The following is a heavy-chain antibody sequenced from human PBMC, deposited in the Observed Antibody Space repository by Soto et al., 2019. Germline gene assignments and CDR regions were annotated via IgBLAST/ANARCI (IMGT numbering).Heavy chain of an antibody. V-gene: IGHV3-23*01. Sequence: GGSLRLSCAASGFTFSSYAMSWVRQAPGKGLEWVSAITYNGSSTYYADSVKGRFTISRDNSKNTLYLQMNSLRAEDTAVYYCARAGYSGSYLRKPSVYYYGMDVWGQGTTVTVSS. CDR2: ITYNGSST. CDR3: ARAGYSGSYLRKPSVYYYGMDV. D-gene: IGHD1-26*01. J-gene: IGHJ6*02. CDR1: GFTFSSYA.